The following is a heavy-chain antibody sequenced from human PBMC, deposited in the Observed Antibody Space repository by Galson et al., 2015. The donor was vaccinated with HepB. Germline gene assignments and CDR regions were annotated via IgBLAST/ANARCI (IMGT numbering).Heavy chain of an antibody. Sequence: SLRLSCAASGFTFRSYAMAWVRQAPGKGLEWVSSVSGSGGTTYYADSVKGRFTISRDNSKGTLYLQMSSLRAEDTAVYYCAKALGPTYWGQGTLVTVSS. V-gene: IGHV3-23*01. D-gene: IGHD3/OR15-3a*01. CDR3: AKALGPTY. CDR2: VSGSGGTT. J-gene: IGHJ4*02. CDR1: GFTFRSYA.